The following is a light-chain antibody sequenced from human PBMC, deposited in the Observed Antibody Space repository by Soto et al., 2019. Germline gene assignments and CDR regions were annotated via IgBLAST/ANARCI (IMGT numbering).Light chain of an antibody. CDR2: EVN. J-gene: IGLJ2*01. V-gene: IGLV2-18*02. CDR3: SSYATNRDVL. Sequence: QSALTQPPSVSGSPGQSVTISCTGTSSDVGSYNRVSWYQQPPGTAPKLIIYEVNHRPSGVPDRFSGSKSGNTASLTISGLQAEDEADYYCSSYATNRDVLFGGGTQLTVL. CDR1: SSDVGSYNR.